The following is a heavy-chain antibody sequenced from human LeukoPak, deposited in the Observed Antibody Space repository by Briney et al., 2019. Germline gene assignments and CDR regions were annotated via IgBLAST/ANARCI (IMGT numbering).Heavy chain of an antibody. V-gene: IGHV4-34*08. J-gene: IGHJ6*02. D-gene: IGHD2-2*01. Sequence: GSLRLSCAASGFTFNTYTMNWVRQPPGKGLEWIGEINHSGSTNYNPSLKSRVTISVDTSKNQFSLKLSSVTAADTAVYYCATLARAPAAAMDVWGQGTTVTVSS. CDR1: GFTFNTYT. CDR3: ATLARAPAAAMDV. CDR2: INHSGST.